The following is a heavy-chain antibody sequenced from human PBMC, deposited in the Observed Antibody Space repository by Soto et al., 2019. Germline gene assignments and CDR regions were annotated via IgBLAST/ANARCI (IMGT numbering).Heavy chain of an antibody. D-gene: IGHD6-19*01. CDR3: ARGRGIGAVAGRRGFDY. CDR1: GGSFSGYY. Sequence: PPETLSLTCAVYGGSFSGYYWSWIRQPPGKGLEWTGEINHSGSTNYNPSLKSRVTISVDTSKNQFSLKLSSVTAADTAVYYCARGRGIGAVAGRRGFDYWGQGTLVTVSS. V-gene: IGHV4-34*01. CDR2: INHSGST. J-gene: IGHJ4*02.